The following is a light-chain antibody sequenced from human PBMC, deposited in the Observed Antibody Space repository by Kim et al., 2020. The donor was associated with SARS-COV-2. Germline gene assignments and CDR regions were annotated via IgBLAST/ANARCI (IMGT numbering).Light chain of an antibody. CDR1: KLGDKY. CDR2: QDT. V-gene: IGLV3-1*01. J-gene: IGLJ1*01. CDR3: QAWDSSTYV. Sequence: SYELTQPPSVSVSPGQTASITCSGDKLGDKYTYWYQQKPGQSPVLVIYQDTKRPSGIPERFSGSNSGNRATLTISGTQAMDEADYYCQAWDSSTYV.